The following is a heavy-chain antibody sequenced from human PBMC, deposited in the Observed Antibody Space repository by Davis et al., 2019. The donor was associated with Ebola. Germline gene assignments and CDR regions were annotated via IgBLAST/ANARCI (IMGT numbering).Heavy chain of an antibody. CDR1: GGTFSSYA. CDR3: ARGPYGDPRNGY. CDR2: IIPIFGTA. V-gene: IGHV1-69*13. J-gene: IGHJ4*02. D-gene: IGHD4-17*01. Sequence: SVKVSCKASGGTFSSYAISWVRQAPGQGLEWMGGIIPIFGTANYAQKFQGRVTITADESTSTAYMELSSLRSEGTAVYYCARGPYGDPRNGYWGQGTLVTVSS.